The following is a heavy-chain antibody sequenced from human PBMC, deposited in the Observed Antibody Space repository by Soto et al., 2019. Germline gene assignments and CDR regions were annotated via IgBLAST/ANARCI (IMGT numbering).Heavy chain of an antibody. CDR3: AGEGASGY. CDR1: GFTFSSYG. D-gene: IGHD3-10*01. CDR2: ISYDGSVK. J-gene: IGHJ4*02. Sequence: QVQLVESGGGVVQPGRSLRLSCAASGFTFSSYGMHWVRQAPGKGLEWVAVISYDGSVKYYADSVKGRFTISRDNSKNTVYLQMNSLRAEDTAVYYCAGEGASGYWGQGTLVTVFS. V-gene: IGHV3-30*03.